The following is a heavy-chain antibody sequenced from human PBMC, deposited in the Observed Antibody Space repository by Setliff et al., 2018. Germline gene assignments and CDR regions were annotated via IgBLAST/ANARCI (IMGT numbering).Heavy chain of an antibody. D-gene: IGHD7-27*01. Sequence: LRLSCGASGFTFRKYWMYWVRQVPGKGLVWVSRINGDGTITDYADSVKGRFTISRDNAKSTLYLQMNSLRGEDTAVYFCASVDWGENFYNMDVWGKGTTVTVSS. J-gene: IGHJ6*03. CDR2: INGDGTIT. CDR3: ASVDWGENFYNMDV. CDR1: GFTFRKYW. V-gene: IGHV3-74*01.